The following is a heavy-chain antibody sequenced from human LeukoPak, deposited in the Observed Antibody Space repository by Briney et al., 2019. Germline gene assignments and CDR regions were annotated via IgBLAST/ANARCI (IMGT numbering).Heavy chain of an antibody. CDR3: ARHDVTLVRGVGLYCFDP. CDR2: IYYSGST. J-gene: IGHJ5*02. V-gene: IGHV4-39*01. D-gene: IGHD3-10*01. Sequence: SETLSLTCTVSGGSISSSSYYWGWIRQPPGKGLEWIGSIYYSGSTYYNPSLKSRVTISVDTSKNQCSLKLSSVTAADTAVYYCARHDVTLVRGVGLYCFDPWGQGTLVTVSS. CDR1: GGSISSSSYY.